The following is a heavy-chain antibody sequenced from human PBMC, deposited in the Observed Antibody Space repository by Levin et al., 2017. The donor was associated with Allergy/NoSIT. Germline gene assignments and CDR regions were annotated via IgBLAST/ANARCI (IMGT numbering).Heavy chain of an antibody. V-gene: IGHV1-18*01. CDR3: AEELAGTAADTFGI. D-gene: IGHD6-19*01. CDR2: ISPYNGDT. Sequence: GESLKISCKASGYSFTNFGLSWVRQAPGQGLEWMGWISPYNGDTHYAQKFQGRVTMTTDTSTSTAYMELRSLRADDTAVYYCAEELAGTAADTFGIWGQGTMVAVSS. CDR1: GYSFTNFG. J-gene: IGHJ3*02.